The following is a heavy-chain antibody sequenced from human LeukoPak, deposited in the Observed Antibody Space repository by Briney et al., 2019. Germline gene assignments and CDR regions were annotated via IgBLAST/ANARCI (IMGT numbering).Heavy chain of an antibody. CDR3: ARGRKYSYGTYYYGLDV. Sequence: GRSLRLSCAASGFTFSTYAMHWVRQAPGKGLEWVAVILYDGNNKYYADSVKGRFTISRDNSKNTLYLQMNSLRAEDTAVYYCARGRKYSYGTYYYGLDVWGQGTTVTVSS. CDR1: GFTFSTYA. J-gene: IGHJ6*02. CDR2: ILYDGNNK. D-gene: IGHD5-18*01. V-gene: IGHV3-30-3*01.